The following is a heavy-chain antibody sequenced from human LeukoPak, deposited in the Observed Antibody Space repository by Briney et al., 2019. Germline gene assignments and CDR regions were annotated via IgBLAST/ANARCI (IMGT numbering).Heavy chain of an antibody. V-gene: IGHV1-69*04. CDR2: IIPVLGIA. CDR3: ARPLDWSFEYFQH. Sequence: GASVKVSCKASGGTFSSYAISWVRQAPGQGLEWMGRIIPVLGIANYAQKFQGRVTITADKSTSTAYMELSSLRSEDTAVYYCARPLDWSFEYFQHWGQGTLVTVSS. J-gene: IGHJ1*01. D-gene: IGHD3-9*01. CDR1: GGTFSSYA.